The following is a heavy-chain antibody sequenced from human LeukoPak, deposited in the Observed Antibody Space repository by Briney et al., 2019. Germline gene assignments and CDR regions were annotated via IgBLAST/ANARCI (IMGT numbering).Heavy chain of an antibody. V-gene: IGHV3-30-3*01. CDR1: GFPFSSYA. CDR2: ISYDATHI. D-gene: IGHD3-10*01. J-gene: IGHJ4*02. Sequence: GGSLRLSCAASGFPFSSYAVHWVRQAPGKGLEWVAVISYDATHIYYADSVKGRFTISRDNSKNMLYLQMNSLRSEDTAVYYCARDNIAGSGSSDWGQGTLVTVSS. CDR3: ARDNIAGSGSSD.